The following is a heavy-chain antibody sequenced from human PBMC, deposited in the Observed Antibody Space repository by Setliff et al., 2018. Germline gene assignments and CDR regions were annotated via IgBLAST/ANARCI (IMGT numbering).Heavy chain of an antibody. CDR2: IIPNTGGT. V-gene: IGHV1-2*02. CDR3: ARLSASVVSPVDH. Sequence: ASVKVSCKASGGTFSSYAISWVRQAPGQGLEWMGGIIPNTGGTNYAQKFQGRVTVTSDTSISTAYLTLTSLRSDDTAIYYCARLSASVVSPVDHWGQGTLVTVSS. J-gene: IGHJ4*02. CDR1: GGTFSSYA.